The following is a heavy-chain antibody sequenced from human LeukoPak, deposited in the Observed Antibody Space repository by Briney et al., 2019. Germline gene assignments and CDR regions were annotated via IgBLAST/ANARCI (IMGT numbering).Heavy chain of an antibody. CDR2: ISSSGSTI. J-gene: IGHJ4*02. V-gene: IGHV3-48*03. Sequence: GGSLRLSCAASGFTFSSYEMNWVRQAPGRGLEWGSYISSSGSTIYYADSVKGRFTISRDNAKNSLYLQMNSLRAEDTAVYYCARVGNYGDYGGVDYWGQGTLVTVSS. CDR1: GFTFSSYE. D-gene: IGHD4-17*01. CDR3: ARVGNYGDYGGVDY.